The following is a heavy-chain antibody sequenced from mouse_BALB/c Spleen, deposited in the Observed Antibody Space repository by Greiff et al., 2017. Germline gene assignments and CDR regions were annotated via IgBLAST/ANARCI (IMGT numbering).Heavy chain of an antibody. Sequence: EVKLVESGGGLVQPGGSLKLSCAASGFTFSSYTMSWVRQTPEKRLEWVAYISNGGGSTYYPDTVKGRFTISRDNAKNTLYLQMSSLKSEDTAMYYCARQDHYYGYDAMDYWGQGTSVTVSS. CDR3: ARQDHYYGYDAMDY. CDR1: GFTFSSYT. J-gene: IGHJ4*01. V-gene: IGHV5-12-2*01. CDR2: ISNGGGST. D-gene: IGHD1-2*01.